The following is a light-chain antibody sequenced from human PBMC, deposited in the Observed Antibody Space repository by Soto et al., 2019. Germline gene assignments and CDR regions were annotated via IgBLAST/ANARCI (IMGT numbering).Light chain of an antibody. Sequence: QSALTQPASVSGSPGQSITISCTGTSSDVGSYNLVSWYQQHPGKAPKLMIYEGSKRPSGVSNRFSGSKSGNTASLTISGLQAEDEADYYCCSYAGSSTSRVFGGGTMVTVL. J-gene: IGLJ2*01. CDR2: EGS. CDR3: CSYAGSSTSRV. V-gene: IGLV2-23*01. CDR1: SSDVGSYNL.